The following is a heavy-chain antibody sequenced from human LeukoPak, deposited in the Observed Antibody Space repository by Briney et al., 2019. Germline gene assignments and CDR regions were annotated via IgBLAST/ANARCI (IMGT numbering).Heavy chain of an antibody. D-gene: IGHD3-3*01. CDR1: GFTFTGRG. V-gene: IGHV3-7*01. J-gene: IGHJ4*02. CDR3: AKDVLEK. Sequence: GGSLSLSWPTAGFTFTGRGRSWFRQAPGKGLEWVATIKGDGSEKFYVDSVKGRFTISRDDAESSLHLQMSSLRDEDTAIYYCAKDVLEKWGQGTLVSVSS. CDR2: IKGDGSEK.